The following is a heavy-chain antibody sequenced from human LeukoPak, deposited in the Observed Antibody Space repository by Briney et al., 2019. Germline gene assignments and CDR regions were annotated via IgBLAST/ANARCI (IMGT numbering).Heavy chain of an antibody. Sequence: GGSLRLSCAASGFTFNSYAMSWVRQAPGKGLEWVSDISGSGSYTHYADSVKGRFTISRDNSKNTLYLQMNSLRAEDTAVYYCARDLPVTDYYGMDVWGQGTTVTVSS. CDR1: GFTFNSYA. D-gene: IGHD4-17*01. CDR3: ARDLPVTDYYGMDV. V-gene: IGHV3-23*01. J-gene: IGHJ6*02. CDR2: ISGSGSYT.